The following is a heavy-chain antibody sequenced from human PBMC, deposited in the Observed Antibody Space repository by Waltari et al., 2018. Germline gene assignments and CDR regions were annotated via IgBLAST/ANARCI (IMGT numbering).Heavy chain of an antibody. V-gene: IGHV4-59*01. J-gene: IGHJ4*02. CDR2: IYYSVST. CDR1: GGSISSYY. D-gene: IGHD6-6*01. CDR3: ARDTAARYFDY. Sequence: QVQLQESGPGLVKPSETLSLTCTVSGGSISSYYWSWIRQPPGKGLEWIGYIYYSVSTNYNPSLKSRVTISVDTSKNQFSLKLSSVTAADTAVYYCARDTAARYFDYWGQGTLVTVSS.